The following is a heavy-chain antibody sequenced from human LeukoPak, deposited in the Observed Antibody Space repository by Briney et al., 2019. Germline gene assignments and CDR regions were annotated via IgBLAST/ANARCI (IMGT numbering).Heavy chain of an antibody. V-gene: IGHV4-61*08. J-gene: IGHJ5*02. D-gene: IGHD3-9*01. CDR2: IYYSGGT. CDR3: ARGGITIFLPDWFDP. Sequence: SETLSLTCTVSGGSLSSGDYYWSWLRQPPGTGLEWIVYIYYSGGTNYNPSLKSRVTISVDTSKNQFSLKLSSVTAADTAVYYCARGGITIFLPDWFDPWGQGTLVTVSS. CDR1: GGSLSSGDYY.